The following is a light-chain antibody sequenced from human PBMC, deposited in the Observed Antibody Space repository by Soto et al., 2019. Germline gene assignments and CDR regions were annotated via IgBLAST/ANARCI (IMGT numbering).Light chain of an antibody. Sequence: IQLTQSPSSLSASVGDRVTITCRASQGISSYLAWYQQKPGKAPKLLIYAASSLQTGVPSRFSGSGSATDFTLTINSLQPEDFATYYCQQTDSYPSTFGGGTKVDIK. V-gene: IGKV1-9*01. CDR2: AAS. J-gene: IGKJ4*01. CDR3: QQTDSYPST. CDR1: QGISSY.